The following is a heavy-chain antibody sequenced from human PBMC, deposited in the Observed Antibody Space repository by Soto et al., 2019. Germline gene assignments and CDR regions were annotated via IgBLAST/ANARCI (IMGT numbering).Heavy chain of an antibody. V-gene: IGHV6-1*01. CDR2: TYYRSKWYY. D-gene: IGHD5-12*01. CDR3: ANDPGYNLDS. Sequence: SQTLSLTCVISGDSVSIYSGAWNWIRQSPSRGLEWLGRTYYRSKWYYDYAESVKSRIIISVDTSKNQFSLQLNSVTPEDAAVYYCANDPGYNLDSWGQGTKVTVSS. CDR1: GDSVSIYSGA. J-gene: IGHJ4*02.